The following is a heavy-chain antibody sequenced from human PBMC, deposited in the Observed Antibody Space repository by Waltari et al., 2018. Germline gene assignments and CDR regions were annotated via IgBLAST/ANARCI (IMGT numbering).Heavy chain of an antibody. J-gene: IGHJ4*02. CDR1: GGSFSGYY. Sequence: QVQLQQWGAGLLKPSETLSLTCAVYGGSFSGYYWSWNRQPPGKGLEWIGEINHSGSTNYNPSLKSRVTISVDTSKNQFSLKLSSVTAADTAVYYCARGDTVTTRGVDYWGQGTLVTVSS. V-gene: IGHV4-34*01. CDR3: ARGDTVTTRGVDY. CDR2: INHSGST. D-gene: IGHD4-17*01.